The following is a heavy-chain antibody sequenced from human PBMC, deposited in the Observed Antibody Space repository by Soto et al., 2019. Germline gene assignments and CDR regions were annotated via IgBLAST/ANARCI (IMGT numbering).Heavy chain of an antibody. V-gene: IGHV3-30*18. CDR2: ISYDGGNK. CDR1: GLPFSSFG. CDR3: AKAPIAAAGTFSDY. D-gene: IGHD6-13*01. Sequence: QVQLVESGGGVVQPGGSLNPSCAASGLPFSSFGMHWVRQAPGKGLGWVAVISYDGGNKYYADSVKGRFTISRDNSKNTLYLQMNSLRAEDTAVYYCAKAPIAAAGTFSDYWGQGTLVTVSS. J-gene: IGHJ4*02.